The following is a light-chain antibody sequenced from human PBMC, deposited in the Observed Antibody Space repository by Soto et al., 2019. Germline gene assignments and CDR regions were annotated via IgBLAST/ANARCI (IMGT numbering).Light chain of an antibody. CDR3: QHYGYPQWT. V-gene: IGKV1-9*01. Sequence: DIQLTQSPSFLSASVGDRVTITCRASQGINSYLAWYQQKPGKAPKLLIYAASTLQAGVTSRFSGDGSGTEITLTIRSLQPEDFATYFCQHYGYPQWTFGQGTKVEIK. J-gene: IGKJ1*01. CDR1: QGINSY. CDR2: AAS.